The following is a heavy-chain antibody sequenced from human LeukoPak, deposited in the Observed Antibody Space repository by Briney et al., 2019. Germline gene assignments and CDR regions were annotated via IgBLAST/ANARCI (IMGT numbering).Heavy chain of an antibody. CDR1: GYMFISYD. J-gene: IGHJ4*02. CDR2: ISVYYGNT. D-gene: IGHD2-2*02. V-gene: IGHV1-18*04. CDR3: AREGYCTDTNCYINVGNFDY. Sequence: ASVKVSCKTSGYMFISYDISWVRQAPGQGLEWMGWISVYYGNTIYGQNFQDRITMTADTSTSTVYLEMRSLGSDDTAVYYCAREGYCTDTNCYINVGNFDYWGQGTLVTVSS.